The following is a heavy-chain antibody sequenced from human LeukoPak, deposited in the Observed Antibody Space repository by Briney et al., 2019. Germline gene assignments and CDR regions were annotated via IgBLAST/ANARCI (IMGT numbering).Heavy chain of an antibody. Sequence: GESLKISCQGSGYSFTSYWIGWVRQIPGKGLEWMEIIYPGDSDTRYSPSFQGQVTISADKSISTAYLQWSSLKASDTAMYYCARRPPPTYYYDSSGYYYGPGAFDIWGQGTMVTVSS. CDR1: GYSFTSYW. J-gene: IGHJ3*02. V-gene: IGHV5-51*01. CDR3: ARRPPPTYYYDSSGYYYGPGAFDI. CDR2: IYPGDSDT. D-gene: IGHD3-22*01.